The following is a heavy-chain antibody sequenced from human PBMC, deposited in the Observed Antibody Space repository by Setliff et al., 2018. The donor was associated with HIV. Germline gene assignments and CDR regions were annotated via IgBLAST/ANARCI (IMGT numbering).Heavy chain of an antibody. CDR2: INHSGST. D-gene: IGHD3-3*01. V-gene: IGHV4-4*02. CDR3: ARGRNFWSDYYHYYYMDV. CDR1: GGSISSSNW. Sequence: SETLSLTCAVSGGSISSSNWWSWVRQPPEKGLEWIGYINHSGSTNYNPSLKSRVTISADTSKNQFSLKLSSVTAADTAVYYCARGRNFWSDYYHYYYMDVWGKGTMVTVSS. J-gene: IGHJ6*03.